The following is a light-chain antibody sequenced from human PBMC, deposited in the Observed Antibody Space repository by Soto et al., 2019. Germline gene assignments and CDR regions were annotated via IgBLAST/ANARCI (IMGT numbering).Light chain of an antibody. CDR1: QSVSNNY. CDR3: QRYGSSPGLFT. CDR2: GAS. J-gene: IGKJ3*01. V-gene: IGKV3-20*01. Sequence: EIVLTQSTGSLSLSPGERATLSCRASQSVSNNYLAWYQQKPGQAPRLLIYGASSRATAIPDRFSGSGSGTDFTLTISRLEPEDFALYYCQRYGSSPGLFTFGPGTKVDIK.